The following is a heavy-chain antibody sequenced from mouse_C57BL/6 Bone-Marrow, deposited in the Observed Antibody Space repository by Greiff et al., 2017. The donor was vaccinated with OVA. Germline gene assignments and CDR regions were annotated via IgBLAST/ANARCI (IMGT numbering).Heavy chain of an antibody. V-gene: IGHV1-20*01. CDR2: INPYNGDT. CDR1: GYSFTGYF. CDR3: ARYDYLAY. J-gene: IGHJ3*01. Sequence: VQLKQSGPELVKPGDSVKISCKASGYSFTGYFMNWVMQSHGKSLEWIGRINPYNGDTFYNQKFKGKATLTVDKSSSTAHMELRSLTSEDSAVYYCARYDYLAYWGQGTLVTVSA. D-gene: IGHD2-4*01.